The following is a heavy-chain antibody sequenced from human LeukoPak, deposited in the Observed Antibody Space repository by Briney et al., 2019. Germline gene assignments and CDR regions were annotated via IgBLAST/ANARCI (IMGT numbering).Heavy chain of an antibody. CDR1: GYTFTNYY. CDR3: ARSVGATKIPVRFDY. V-gene: IGHV1-46*01. D-gene: IGHD1-26*01. J-gene: IGHJ4*02. Sequence: VTSVKVSCKASGYTFTNYYLHWVRQAPGQDLEWMGMINPGGGTTTYAQKFQGRVTMTRDTSTSTVYMELSALRSEDRAVFYCARSVGATKIPVRFDYWGQGTLVTVS. CDR2: INPGGGTT.